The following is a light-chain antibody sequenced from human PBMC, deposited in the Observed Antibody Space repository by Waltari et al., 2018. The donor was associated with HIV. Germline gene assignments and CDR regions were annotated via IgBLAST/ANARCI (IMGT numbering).Light chain of an antibody. V-gene: IGKV1-9*01. Sequence: EIQLTQSPSFLSASVGDRVTISCRASQGVSRNLAWYQEKAGKAPKLLIYAASTLQSGVPSRFSGSVSGTEFTLTISSLQPEDFATYYGQQVYSYPRTFGQGTKVEI. CDR3: QQVYSYPRT. CDR1: QGVSRN. J-gene: IGKJ1*01. CDR2: AAS.